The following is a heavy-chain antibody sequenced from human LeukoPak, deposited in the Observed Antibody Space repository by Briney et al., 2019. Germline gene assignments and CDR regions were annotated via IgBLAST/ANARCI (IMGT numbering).Heavy chain of an antibody. J-gene: IGHJ5*02. CDR2: IKQDGSEK. V-gene: IGHV3-7*01. Sequence: PGGSLRLSCAASGFTFSNYWMSWVRQAPGKGLEWVANIKQDGSEKYYVDSVRGRFTISRNNAKNSLYLQMNTLRAEDTAVYYCARDHYDSNTFDPWGQGTLVTVSS. CDR3: ARDHYDSNTFDP. D-gene: IGHD3-22*01. CDR1: GFTFSNYW.